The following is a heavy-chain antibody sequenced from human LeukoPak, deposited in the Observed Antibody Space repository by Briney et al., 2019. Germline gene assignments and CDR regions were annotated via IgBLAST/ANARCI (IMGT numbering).Heavy chain of an antibody. Sequence: SSGSYYWSWIRQPAGKGLEWVANIKQDGSEKYYVDSVKGRFTISRDNAKNSLYLQMNSLRAEDTAVYYCARRYRGDAWGQGTLVTVSS. V-gene: IGHV3-7*01. CDR2: IKQDGSEK. J-gene: IGHJ5*02. CDR3: ARRYRGDA. CDR1: SSGSYY. D-gene: IGHD3-10*01.